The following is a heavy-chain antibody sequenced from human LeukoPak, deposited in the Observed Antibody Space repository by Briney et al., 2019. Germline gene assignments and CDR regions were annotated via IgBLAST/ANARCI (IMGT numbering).Heavy chain of an antibody. CDR2: IKQDGSEK. V-gene: IGHV3-7*01. Sequence: PGGSLRLSCAASGFTFSSYWMSWVRQAPGKGLEWVANIKQDGSEKYYVDSVKGRFTISRDNAKNSLYLQMNSLRAEDTAVYYCAGDAVGATTDYWGQGTLVTVSS. CDR1: GFTFSSYW. CDR3: AGDAVGATTDY. J-gene: IGHJ4*02. D-gene: IGHD1-26*01.